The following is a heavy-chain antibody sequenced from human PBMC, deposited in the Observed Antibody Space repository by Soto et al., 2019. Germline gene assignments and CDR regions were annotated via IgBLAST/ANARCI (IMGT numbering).Heavy chain of an antibody. J-gene: IGHJ4*02. CDR1: GFTFSSYA. V-gene: IGHV3-23*01. CDR3: AKDLTAYCGGDCYSDY. CDR2: ISGSGGST. D-gene: IGHD2-21*02. Sequence: GGSLRLSCAASGFTFSSYAMSWVRQAPGKGLEWVSAISGSGGSTYYADSVKGRFTISRDNSKNTLYLQMNSLRAEDTAVYYCAKDLTAYCGGDCYSDYWGQGTLVTVSS.